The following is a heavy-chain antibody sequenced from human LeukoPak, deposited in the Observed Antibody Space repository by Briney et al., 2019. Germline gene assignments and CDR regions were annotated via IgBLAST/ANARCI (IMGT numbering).Heavy chain of an antibody. CDR2: ISYDGSNK. J-gene: IGHJ3*02. V-gene: IGHV3-30*03. CDR3: VRDHHRRLYDSQARDTFDI. Sequence: PGRSLRLSCTASGFTFSSYGMHWVRQAPGKGLEWVAVISYDGSNKYYADSVKGRFTISRDNSKNTLYLQMNSLRAEDTAVYYCVRDHHRRLYDSQARDTFDIWGRGTMVTVSS. D-gene: IGHD5/OR15-5a*01. CDR1: GFTFSSYG.